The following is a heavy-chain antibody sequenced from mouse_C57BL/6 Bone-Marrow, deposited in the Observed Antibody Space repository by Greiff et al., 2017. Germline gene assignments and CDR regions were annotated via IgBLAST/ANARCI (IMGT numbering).Heavy chain of an antibody. V-gene: IGHV5-12*01. CDR3: ARTYDGYYSDAMDY. CDR1: GFTFSDYY. Sequence: DVKLVESGGGLVQPGGSLKLSCAASGFTFSDYYMYWVRQTPEKRLEWVAYISNGGGSTYYPDTVKGRFTISRDNAKNTLYLQMSRLKSEDTAMYYCARTYDGYYSDAMDYWGQGTSVTVSS. J-gene: IGHJ4*01. CDR2: ISNGGGST. D-gene: IGHD2-3*01.